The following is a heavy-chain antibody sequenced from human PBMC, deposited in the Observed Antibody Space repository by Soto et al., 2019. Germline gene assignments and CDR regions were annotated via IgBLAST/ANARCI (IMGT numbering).Heavy chain of an antibody. V-gene: IGHV3-23*01. CDR2: ISGSGGST. D-gene: IGHD2-2*01. J-gene: IGHJ6*03. CDR1: GFTFSSYA. Sequence: GGSLRLACAASGFTFSSYAMSWVRQAPGKGLEWGSAISGSGGSTYYADSVKGRFTISRDNSKNTLYLQMNSLRAEDTAVYYCAKRGYCSSTSCYLRADYYYYMDVWGKGTTVTVSS. CDR3: AKRGYCSSTSCYLRADYYYYMDV.